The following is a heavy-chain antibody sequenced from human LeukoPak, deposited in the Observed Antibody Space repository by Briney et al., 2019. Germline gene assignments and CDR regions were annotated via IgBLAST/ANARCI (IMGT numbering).Heavy chain of an antibody. V-gene: IGHV3-21*04. Sequence: GGSLRLSCAASGFTFSSYGMHWVRQAPGKGLEWVSSISYTGTYIYYADSVKGRFTISRDNAQNSLYLQMNSLRAEDTAVYYCARVTRWPSITDYWGQGTLVTVSS. J-gene: IGHJ4*02. D-gene: IGHD5-12*01. CDR1: GFTFSSYG. CDR3: ARVTRWPSITDY. CDR2: ISYTGTYI.